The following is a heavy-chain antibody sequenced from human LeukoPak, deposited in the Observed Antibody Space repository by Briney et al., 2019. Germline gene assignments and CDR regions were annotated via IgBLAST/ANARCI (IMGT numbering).Heavy chain of an antibody. D-gene: IGHD4-23*01. V-gene: IGHV4-59*01. CDR1: GGSITSDY. CDR2: IENTGRT. J-gene: IGHJ4*02. Sequence: SETLSLTCIVSGGSITSDYWSWIRQPPGKGLEWLGYIENTGRTEYYPSLMSRITISVDTSKIQFSLMLSPVTAADTAVYYCARGRYGGYFDCWGQGTLVTVSS. CDR3: ARGRYGGYFDC.